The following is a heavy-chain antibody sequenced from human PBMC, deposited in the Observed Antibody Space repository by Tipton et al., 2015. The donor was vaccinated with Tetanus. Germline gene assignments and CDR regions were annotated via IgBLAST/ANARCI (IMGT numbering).Heavy chain of an antibody. CDR1: GGSISNYY. D-gene: IGHD3-22*01. Sequence: TLSLTCSVSGGSISNYYWNWIRQPAGKGLEWIGRIYVTGATNHSPALQSRVTMSIDRGKNQLSLTLTSVTVADAAMYYCAREDVYYHDGSGFYAFDVWGRGTMVAVSS. CDR3: AREDVYYHDGSGFYAFDV. V-gene: IGHV4-4*07. CDR2: IYVTGAT. J-gene: IGHJ3*01.